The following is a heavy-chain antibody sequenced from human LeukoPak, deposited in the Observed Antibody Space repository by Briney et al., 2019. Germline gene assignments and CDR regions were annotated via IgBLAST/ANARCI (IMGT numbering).Heavy chain of an antibody. V-gene: IGHV3-48*01. CDR3: ARFPGYDYYYGMDV. Sequence: GGSLRLSCAASGFTFSSYSMNWVRQAPGKGLEWVSYISSSSSTIYYADSVKGRFTISRDNAKNSLYLQMNSLRAEDTAMYYCARFPGYDYYYGMDVWGQGTTVTVSS. D-gene: IGHD2-15*01. J-gene: IGHJ6*02. CDR1: GFTFSSYS. CDR2: ISSSSSTI.